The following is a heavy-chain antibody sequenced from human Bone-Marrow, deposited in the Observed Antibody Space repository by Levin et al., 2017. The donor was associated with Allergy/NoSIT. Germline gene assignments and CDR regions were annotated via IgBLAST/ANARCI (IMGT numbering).Heavy chain of an antibody. CDR2: IYPGDSDT. D-gene: IGHD3-16*01. CDR1: GYSFPAYW. J-gene: IGHJ3*02. Sequence: GESLKISCKASGYSFPAYWIAWVRQISGQGLEWMGIIYPGDSDTTYSPHFQAQVSMSVDKSANTAYLQWRSVKGSDSAIYYCASRGEGDAFDIWGQGTVVTVSP. V-gene: IGHV5-51*01. CDR3: ASRGEGDAFDI.